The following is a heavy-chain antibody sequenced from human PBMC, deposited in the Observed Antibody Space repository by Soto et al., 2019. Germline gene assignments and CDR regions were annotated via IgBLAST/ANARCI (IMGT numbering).Heavy chain of an antibody. Sequence: PSQTLSLTCAISGDSVSSNTATWDWIRQSPSRGLEWLGRTYYRSKWYVDYAVFVKSRITINPDTSNNQLSLQLNSVTPEDTAVYYCARVAGIVLVPAATNWFDPWGQGTLVTVSS. CDR3: ARVAGIVLVPAATNWFDP. J-gene: IGHJ5*02. CDR1: GDSVSSNTAT. V-gene: IGHV6-1*01. D-gene: IGHD2-2*01. CDR2: TYYRSKWYV.